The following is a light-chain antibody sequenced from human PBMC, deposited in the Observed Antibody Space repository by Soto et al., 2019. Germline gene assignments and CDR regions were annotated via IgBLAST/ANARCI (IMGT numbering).Light chain of an antibody. CDR1: QAIAKY. J-gene: IGKJ2*01. CDR3: QQTDDFPRYN. Sequence: DIQMTQSPSSLSASVGDRVTITCQASQAIAKYLNWYQHKPGKAPKLLIYDVSTLEIGVPSRFSGGGSGTDFTFTISSLQPEDIAKYYCQQTDDFPRYNFGQGTKVDI. V-gene: IGKV1-33*01. CDR2: DVS.